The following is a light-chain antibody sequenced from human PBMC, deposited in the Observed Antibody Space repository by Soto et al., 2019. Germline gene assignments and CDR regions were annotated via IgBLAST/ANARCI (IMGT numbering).Light chain of an antibody. V-gene: IGKV1-13*02. J-gene: IGKJ1*01. CDR3: QHYNSYSEA. CDR2: DAS. CDR1: QGISGA. Sequence: AIQFNQSPSSLSASVGDRVTITCRASQGISGALAWYQQKPGRAPTLLIYDASSLESGVPSRFSGSESGTDFTLTISSLQADDFATYYCQHYNSYSEAFGQGTKVDI.